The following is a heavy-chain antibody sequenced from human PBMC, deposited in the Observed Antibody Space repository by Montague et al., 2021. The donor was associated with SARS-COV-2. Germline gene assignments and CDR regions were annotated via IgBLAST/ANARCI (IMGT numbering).Heavy chain of an antibody. CDR3: TRDYRSIVGDGLDI. D-gene: IGHD3-16*02. V-gene: IGHV3-48*03. J-gene: IGHJ3*02. Sequence: SLGLSCAASGFTFNDYDMNWVRQAPGKGPEWISYISTSAYTTSYAGSVKGRFTISRDNGKNSLYLQMNSLRVEDTAVYYCTRDYRSIVGDGLDIWGQGTKVTVSS. CDR1: GFTFNDYD. CDR2: ISTSAYTT.